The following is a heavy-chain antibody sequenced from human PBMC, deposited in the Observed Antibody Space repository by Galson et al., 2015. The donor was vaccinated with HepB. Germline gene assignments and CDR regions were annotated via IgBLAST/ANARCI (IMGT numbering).Heavy chain of an antibody. D-gene: IGHD2-21*01. CDR2: ILYRGST. V-gene: IGHV4-30-4*01. Sequence: TLSLTCTVSGGSFSSGDYYWSWIRQPPGKGLEWIGYILYRGSTYYNPSLKSRVTISIGRSKNQFSLNLSSVTAADTAVYYCARIQLWASAFDIWGQGTMVTVSS. CDR1: GGSFSSGDYY. CDR3: ARIQLWASAFDI. J-gene: IGHJ3*02.